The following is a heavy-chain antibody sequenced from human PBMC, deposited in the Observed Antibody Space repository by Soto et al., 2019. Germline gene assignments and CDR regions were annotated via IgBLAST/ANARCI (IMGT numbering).Heavy chain of an antibody. D-gene: IGHD3-9*01. Sequence: EVQLVESGGGLVQPGGSLRLSCAASGFTFSNDWMHWVRQAPGKGLEWVSRINADGGRTHYADSVRGRFTISRDNAKNTLFLQLNILRVEDTAIYYCIKVLTRGVGVPRFYFDSWGQGTLVTVSA. CDR3: IKVLTRGVGVPRFYFDS. CDR2: INADGGRT. CDR1: GFTFSNDW. J-gene: IGHJ4*02. V-gene: IGHV3-74*01.